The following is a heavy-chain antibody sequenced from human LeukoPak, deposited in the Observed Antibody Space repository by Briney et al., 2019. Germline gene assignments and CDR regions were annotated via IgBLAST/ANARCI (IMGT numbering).Heavy chain of an antibody. J-gene: IGHJ4*02. CDR1: GYTFTGYY. D-gene: IGHD3-22*01. Sequence: ASVTVSCTASGYTFTGYYLHWVRQAPGQGLEWMGWINPNSGATDYAQKFQGRVTMTRDTSISTAYMELSRLRSDDTALYYCAASPDYYDSSGYSYYFDYWGQGTLVTVSS. CDR2: INPNSGAT. CDR3: AASPDYYDSSGYSYYFDY. V-gene: IGHV1-2*02.